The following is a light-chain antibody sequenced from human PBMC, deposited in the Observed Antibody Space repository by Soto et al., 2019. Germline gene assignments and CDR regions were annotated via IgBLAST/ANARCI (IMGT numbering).Light chain of an antibody. Sequence: QSALTQPPSASGSPGQSVTISCTGTSSDVGNYNYVSWYQQHPGKAPKLMIYEVNERPSGVPDRFSSFKSGNTGYLTVSGTQAGGWGGYYCRFYGGKHRYLVFRGGTKLTVL. CDR3: RFYGGKHRYLV. CDR2: EVN. J-gene: IGLJ3*02. CDR1: SSDVGNYNY. V-gene: IGLV2-8*01.